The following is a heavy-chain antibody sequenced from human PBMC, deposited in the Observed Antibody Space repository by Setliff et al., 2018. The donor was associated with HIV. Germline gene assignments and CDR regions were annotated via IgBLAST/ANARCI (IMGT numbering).Heavy chain of an antibody. J-gene: IGHJ2*01. D-gene: IGHD5-12*01. CDR2: IFYSGIT. CDR3: AGDGEWLRLGTYWYFDL. Sequence: SETLSLTCTVSGGSFTSRSYHWGWIRQPPGKGLEWIGSIFYSGITYYNPSLKSRVTISVDTSKNQFSLKLSSVTAADTAVYYCAGDGEWLRLGTYWYFDLWGRGTLVTVSS. CDR1: GGSFTSRSYH. V-gene: IGHV4-39*07.